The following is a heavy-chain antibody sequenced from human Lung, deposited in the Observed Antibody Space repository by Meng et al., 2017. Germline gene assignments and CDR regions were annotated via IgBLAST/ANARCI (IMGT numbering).Heavy chain of an antibody. CDR3: ARDIVVTFGELTTLDS. D-gene: IGHD2-21*01. J-gene: IGHJ4*02. V-gene: IGHV1-3*01. CDR1: GYTFTNYA. Sequence: QVNLVQSGAEVKKPGASGKVSCKAVGYTFTNYAMHWVRQAPGQGLEWMGWINAGSENTEYSQKFQGRVTLTRDTSATTAYMELRSLKSEDTAIYYCARDIVVTFGELTTLDSWGQGTLVTVSS. CDR2: INAGSENT.